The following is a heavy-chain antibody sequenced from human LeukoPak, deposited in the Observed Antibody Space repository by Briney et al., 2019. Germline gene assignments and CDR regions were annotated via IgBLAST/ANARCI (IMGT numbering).Heavy chain of an antibody. CDR1: GFTFINAC. Sequence: GGSLRLSCAASGFTFINACMSWVRQAPGKGLEWVGRIKTKTDGGTTDYAPPVKGRFTISRDDSKNTMYLQMNRLKTEDTAVYYCTTGGYCSSTSRYYYMDVWGKGTTVTVSS. CDR2: IKTKTDGGTT. CDR3: TTGGYCSSTSRYYYMDV. J-gene: IGHJ6*03. V-gene: IGHV3-15*01. D-gene: IGHD2-2*01.